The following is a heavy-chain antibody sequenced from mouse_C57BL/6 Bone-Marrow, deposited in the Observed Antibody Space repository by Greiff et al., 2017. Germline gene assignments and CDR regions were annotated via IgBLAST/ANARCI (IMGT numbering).Heavy chain of an antibody. CDR1: GFTFSSYG. J-gene: IGHJ4*01. Sequence: EVQLVQSGGDLVKPGAPLKLSCEASGFTFSSYGMSWVRQTPGQGLEWVATICSGGSYTYYQDSVKGRFTISADNAKNTLYLQMSSQKTEDKSMDYCARQTVVHYYAMDYWGQGTSVTVSS. D-gene: IGHD1-1*01. V-gene: IGHV5-6*01. CDR3: ARQTVVHYYAMDY. CDR2: ICSGGSYT.